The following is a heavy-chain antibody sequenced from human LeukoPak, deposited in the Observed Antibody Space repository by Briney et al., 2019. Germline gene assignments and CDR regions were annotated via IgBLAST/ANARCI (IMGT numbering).Heavy chain of an antibody. J-gene: IGHJ4*02. CDR2: IYPGDSDT. D-gene: IGHD3-22*01. CDR1: GYTFTSYW. V-gene: IGHV5-51*01. Sequence: GESLKISCKGSGYTFTSYWIAWVRQMPGKGLEWMGIIYPGDSDTIYRPSFQGQVTISADKSISTAYLQWSSLKASDTAMYYCARPSSGYYYPDFWGQGTLVTVSS. CDR3: ARPSSGYYYPDF.